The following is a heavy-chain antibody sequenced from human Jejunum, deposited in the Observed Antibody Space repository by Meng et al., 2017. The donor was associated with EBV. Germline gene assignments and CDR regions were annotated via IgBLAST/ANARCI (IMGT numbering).Heavy chain of an antibody. CDR2: IYNSEST. V-gene: IGHV4-61*08. J-gene: IGHJ4*02. CDR3: ARDQNGSYFAY. CDR1: GGSVSSGGYY. Sequence: VELKGLGPGMVKTSETLSLTCTVSGGSVSSGGYYWSWIRQPPGKGLEWIGYIYNSESTNYKSSLKSRVTISADTSKNQFSLRLSSVTAADTAVYYCARDQNGSYFAYWGQGTLVTVSS. D-gene: IGHD1-26*01.